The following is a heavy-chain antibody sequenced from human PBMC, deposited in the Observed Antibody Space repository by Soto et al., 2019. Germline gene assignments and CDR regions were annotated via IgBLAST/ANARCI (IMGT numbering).Heavy chain of an antibody. J-gene: IGHJ6*02. CDR3: ARSGRQLVWSYYGMDV. CDR1: GYTFTSYG. D-gene: IGHD6-6*01. V-gene: IGHV1-18*01. CDR2: ISAYNGNT. Sequence: GASVKVSCKASGYTFTSYGISWVRQAPGQGLEWMGWISAYNGNTNYAQKLQGRVTMTTDTSTSTAYMELRSLRSDDTAVYYCARSGRQLVWSYYGMDVWGQGTTVIVSS.